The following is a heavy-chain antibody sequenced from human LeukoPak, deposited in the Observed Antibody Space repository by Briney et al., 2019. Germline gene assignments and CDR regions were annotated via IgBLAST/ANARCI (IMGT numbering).Heavy chain of an antibody. CDR3: ARRKAGGSTSWKLSASHYYYYMDV. CDR1: CGSFSGYY. D-gene: IGHD2-2*01. J-gene: IGHJ6*03. CDR2: INHSGST. V-gene: IGHV4-34*01. Sequence: SETLSLTCAVYCGSFSGYYWSWIRQPPGKGLEWIGEINHSGSTNYNPSLKSRVTISVDTSKNQFSLKLSSVTAADTAVYYCARRKAGGSTSWKLSASHYYYYMDVWGKGTTVTVSS.